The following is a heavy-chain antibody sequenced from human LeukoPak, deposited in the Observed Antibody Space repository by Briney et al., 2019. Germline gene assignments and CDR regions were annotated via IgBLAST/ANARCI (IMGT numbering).Heavy chain of an antibody. D-gene: IGHD1-26*01. V-gene: IGHV3-21*01. CDR1: GSTFSSYS. CDR3: ASRYSGSSGDY. CDR2: ISSSSSYI. J-gene: IGHJ4*02. Sequence: PGGFLRLSCAASGSTFSSYSMNWVRQAPGKGLEWVSSISSSSSYIYYADSVKGRFTISRDNAKNSLYLQMNSLRAEDTAVYYCASRYSGSSGDYWGQGTLVTVSS.